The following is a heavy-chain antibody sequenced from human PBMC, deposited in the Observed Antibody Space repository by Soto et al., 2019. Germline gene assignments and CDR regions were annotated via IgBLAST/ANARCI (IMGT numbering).Heavy chain of an antibody. D-gene: IGHD4-17*01. Sequence: GGSLRLSCAASGFTFNNYAMSWVRQAPDKGLEWVSAISGRGGSTYYADSVKGRFTISRDNSKNTLFLQMNSLRAEDTAVYYCAKAATGTTSLYSYYYGLGVWGQRTTVAVSS. J-gene: IGHJ6*02. CDR3: AKAATGTTSLYSYYYGLGV. CDR2: ISGRGGST. V-gene: IGHV3-23*01. CDR1: GFTFNNYA.